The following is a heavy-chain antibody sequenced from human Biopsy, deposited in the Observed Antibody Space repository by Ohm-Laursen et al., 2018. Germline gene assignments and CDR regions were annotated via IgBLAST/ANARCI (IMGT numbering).Heavy chain of an antibody. CDR3: ARDRGYYSDRTVPGYFDL. J-gene: IGHJ2*01. CDR2: DYYTGST. Sequence: GTLALTCGVSGDAISSYYWSWIRQPPGKGLQWRGYDYYTGSTDYNPSLQSRVTISVDTSKNHFSLRLRSVTPADTAIYYCARDRGYYSDRTVPGYFDLWGRGTLVTVSS. D-gene: IGHD3-22*01. V-gene: IGHV4-59*01. CDR1: GDAISSYY.